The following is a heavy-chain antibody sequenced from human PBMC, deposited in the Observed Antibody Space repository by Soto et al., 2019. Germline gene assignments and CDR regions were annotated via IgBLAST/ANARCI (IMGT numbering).Heavy chain of an antibody. D-gene: IGHD3-22*01. CDR3: ARYYFDNSGYSNWFDP. J-gene: IGHJ5*02. CDR1: GGSISSGAYY. V-gene: IGHV4-31*03. Sequence: QVQLQESGPGLVKPSQTLSLTCTVSGGSISSGAYYWSWIRQHSEKGLEWIGYMHYSGIAYYNPSLTTRVTISVDTSKNQFSLKLSSVTAADTAVYYCARYYFDNSGYSNWFDPWGRGTPVTVSS. CDR2: MHYSGIA.